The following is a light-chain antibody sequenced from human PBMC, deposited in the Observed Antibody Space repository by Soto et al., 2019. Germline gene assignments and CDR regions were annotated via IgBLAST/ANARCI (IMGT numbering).Light chain of an antibody. CDR2: AAS. CDR1: QTLSINS. CDR3: QQYDGAPLT. J-gene: IGKJ3*01. V-gene: IGKV3-20*01. Sequence: EIVLTQSPDTLPLSPGERATLFCRASQTLSINSLAWYQQKPGQAPRLLIYAASTRDTGIPDRFNGSGSGTDFALTINRLEPKDFAVYYCQQYDGAPLTFGPGTKVDVK.